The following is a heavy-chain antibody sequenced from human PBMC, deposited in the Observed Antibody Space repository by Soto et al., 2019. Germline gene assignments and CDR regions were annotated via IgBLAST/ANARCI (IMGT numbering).Heavy chain of an antibody. CDR2: FRSGDGGTT. CDR3: AKKVNSGPGSQYFDY. D-gene: IGHD3-10*01. Sequence: VQLLESGGGLIQPGGSLRLSCAASGFTFSSYSMSWIRQAPGKGLEWVSGFRSGDGGTTYYADSVKGRFTISRDNSKNTLFLQMNSLRVEDTAIYYCAKKVNSGPGSQYFDYWGQGTLVTVSS. CDR1: GFTFSSYS. J-gene: IGHJ4*02. V-gene: IGHV3-23*01.